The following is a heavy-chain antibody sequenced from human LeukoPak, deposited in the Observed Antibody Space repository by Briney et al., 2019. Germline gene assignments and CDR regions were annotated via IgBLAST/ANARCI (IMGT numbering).Heavy chain of an antibody. CDR1: GFTFNSYW. D-gene: IGHD6-19*01. Sequence: AGGSLSLSCAASGFTFNSYWMHWVRQAPGKGLVWVSRISSDGSTSSTSYADSVKGRFTISRDNAKNTLYLQMNSLRAEDTAVYYCAKVPGRWLEYYFDYWGQGTLVTVSS. CDR3: AKVPGRWLEYYFDY. CDR2: ISSDGSTSST. J-gene: IGHJ4*02. V-gene: IGHV3-74*01.